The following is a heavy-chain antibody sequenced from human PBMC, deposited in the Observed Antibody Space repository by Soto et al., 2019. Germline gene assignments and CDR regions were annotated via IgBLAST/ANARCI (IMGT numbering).Heavy chain of an antibody. Sequence: PSETLSLTCTVSGGYISSYYWSWIRQPPGKGLEWIGYIYDSGSTNYNPSLKSRVTISVDTPKNQFSLKLTSVTAADTAVYYCARDARPHSGSVWFDPWGQGTLVTVYS. J-gene: IGHJ5*02. V-gene: IGHV4-59*01. CDR3: ARDARPHSGSVWFDP. D-gene: IGHD6-6*01. CDR2: IYDSGST. CDR1: GGYISSYY.